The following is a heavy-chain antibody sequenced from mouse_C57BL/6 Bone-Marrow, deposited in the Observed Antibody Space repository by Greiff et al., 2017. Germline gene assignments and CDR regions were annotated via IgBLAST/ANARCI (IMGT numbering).Heavy chain of an antibody. Sequence: VQLQQPGAELVKPGASVKLSCKASGYTFTSYWMQWVKQRPGQGLEWIGEIDPSVSYTNYNQKFKGKATLTVDTSSSTAYMQLSSLTSEDSAVYYCAIWYPMDYWGQGTSVTVSS. D-gene: IGHD1-1*02. CDR3: AIWYPMDY. J-gene: IGHJ4*01. CDR1: GYTFTSYW. V-gene: IGHV1-50*01. CDR2: IDPSVSYT.